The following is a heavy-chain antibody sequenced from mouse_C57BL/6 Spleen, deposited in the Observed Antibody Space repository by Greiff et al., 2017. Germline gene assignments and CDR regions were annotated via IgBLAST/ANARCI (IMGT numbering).Heavy chain of an antibody. D-gene: IGHD1-1*01. Sequence: QVQLQQPGAELVKPGASVKLSCKASGYTFTSYWMQWVKQRPGQGLEWIGEIDPSDSYTNYNQKFKGKATLTVDTSSSKAYMQRSSLTSEDSAVYYCATGLLPGYYWGQGTTLTVSS. CDR2: IDPSDSYT. V-gene: IGHV1-50*01. J-gene: IGHJ2*01. CDR1: GYTFTSYW. CDR3: ATGLLPGYY.